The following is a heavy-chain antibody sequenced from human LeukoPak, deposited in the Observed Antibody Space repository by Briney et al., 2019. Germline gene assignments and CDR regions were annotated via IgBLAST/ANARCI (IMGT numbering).Heavy chain of an antibody. Sequence: GGSLRLSCAASGFTFSNNWMHWVRQAPGKGLVWVSRINSDGSTTAYADSVKGRFTISRDNAKNTLYLQMNSLRAEDTAVYYCARGFIYGYDCWGQGALVTVSS. CDR2: INSDGSTT. D-gene: IGHD5-18*01. CDR1: GFTFSNNW. CDR3: ARGFIYGYDC. V-gene: IGHV3-74*01. J-gene: IGHJ4*02.